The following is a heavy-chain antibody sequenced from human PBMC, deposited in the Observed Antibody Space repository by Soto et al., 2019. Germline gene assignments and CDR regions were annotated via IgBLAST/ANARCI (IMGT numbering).Heavy chain of an antibody. CDR1: GGTFSSYA. J-gene: IGHJ6*02. CDR2: IIPIFGTA. CDR3: AATSSGCYYCYGMDV. D-gene: IGHD3-22*01. Sequence: VASVKVSCKASGGTFSSYAISWVRQAPGQGLEWMGGIIPIFGTANYAQKFQGRVTITADESTSTAYMELSSLRSEGTAVYYCAATSSGCYYCYGMDVWAQGTTVPVS. V-gene: IGHV1-69*13.